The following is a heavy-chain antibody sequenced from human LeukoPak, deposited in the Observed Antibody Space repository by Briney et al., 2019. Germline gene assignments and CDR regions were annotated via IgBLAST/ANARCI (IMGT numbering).Heavy chain of an antibody. CDR1: GFTFDDYA. CDR3: AKYLYHDIPNSGFDY. J-gene: IGHJ4*02. Sequence: PGGSLRLSCAASGFTFDDYAMHWVRQAPGKGLEWVSGISWNGGSMAYADSVKGRFTISRDNAQNSLFLQMNSLRPEDTAFYYCAKYLYHDIPNSGFDYWGQGIPVTVSS. CDR2: ISWNGGSM. V-gene: IGHV3-9*01. D-gene: IGHD3-9*01.